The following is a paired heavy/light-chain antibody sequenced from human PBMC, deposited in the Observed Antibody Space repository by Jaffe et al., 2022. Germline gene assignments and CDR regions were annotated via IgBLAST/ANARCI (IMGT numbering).Heavy chain of an antibody. CDR3: VKDHTLGYGDYA. D-gene: IGHD4-17*01. Sequence: QVQLVESGGDVVQPGGSLRLSCAASGFTFNSYGMHWVRQAPGKGLEWVAFIRNDAKTYYYADSVKGRFYISRDNSRNTLFLQMNSLRADDTAVYYCVKDHTLGYGDYAWGQGILVTVSS. CDR1: GFTFNSYG. CDR2: IRNDAKTY. V-gene: IGHV3-30*02. J-gene: IGHJ5*02.
Light chain of an antibody. J-gene: IGKJ3*01. Sequence: DIQMTQSPSSLSASVGDRVTITCRASQGISSYLSWYQQKPGKVPKLLIYAASTLQSGVPSRFSGSGSGTDFTLTISSLQPEDVATYYCQKYDGAPFPFGPGTKVDIK. V-gene: IGKV1-27*01. CDR3: QKYDGAPFP. CDR2: AAS. CDR1: QGISSY.